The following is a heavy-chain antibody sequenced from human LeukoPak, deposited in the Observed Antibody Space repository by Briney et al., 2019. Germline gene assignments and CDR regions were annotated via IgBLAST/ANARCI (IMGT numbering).Heavy chain of an antibody. J-gene: IGHJ6*03. D-gene: IGHD6-19*01. CDR1: GGSISSSSYY. CDR2: IYYSGST. V-gene: IGHV4-39*07. CDR3: ARAKQWLVGYYYYYYMDV. Sequence: SETLSLTCTVSGGSISSSSYYWGWIRQPPGKGLEWIGSIYYSGSTNYNPSLKSRVTISVDTSKNQFSLKLSSVTAADTAVYYCARAKQWLVGYYYYYYMDVWGKGTTVTVSS.